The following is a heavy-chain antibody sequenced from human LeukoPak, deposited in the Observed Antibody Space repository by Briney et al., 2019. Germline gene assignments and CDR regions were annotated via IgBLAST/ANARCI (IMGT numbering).Heavy chain of an antibody. V-gene: IGHV3-66*01. CDR2: IYSGGST. CDR1: GFTVSNNY. J-gene: IGHJ3*02. Sequence: GGSLRLSCAASGFTVSNNYMTWVRQAPGKGLEWVSLIYSGGSTYYADSVKGRFTISRDNSKNTLYLQMNSLRAEDTAVYYCAKGWAYYDSSTAFDIWGQGTMVTVSS. D-gene: IGHD3-22*01. CDR3: AKGWAYYDSSTAFDI.